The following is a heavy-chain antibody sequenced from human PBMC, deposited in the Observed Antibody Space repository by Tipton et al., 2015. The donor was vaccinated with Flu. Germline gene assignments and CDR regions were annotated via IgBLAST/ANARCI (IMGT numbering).Heavy chain of an antibody. D-gene: IGHD3-22*01. CDR2: IRGDGDST. CDR1: GFSFSTYA. J-gene: IGHJ4*02. Sequence: SLRLSCAASGFSFSTYAMTWVRQAPGRGLEWISTIRGDGDSTYYADSVQGRFTVSRDNSKSMVFLHMNNLRAEDMAVYYCAKWVRFYDSDGYYFLDYWGQGTLVTVSS. CDR3: AKWVRFYDSDGYYFLDY. V-gene: IGHV3-23*01.